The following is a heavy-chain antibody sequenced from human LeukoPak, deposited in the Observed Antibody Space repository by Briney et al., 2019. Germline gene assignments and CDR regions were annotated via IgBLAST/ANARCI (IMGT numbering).Heavy chain of an antibody. CDR3: AREADAFDI. J-gene: IGHJ3*02. V-gene: IGHV3-30*04. Sequence: GGALRLSCAASGFSFNTYVMHGVRQAPGKGREWVAGISQDESNKYYEDSVKGRLTISRENSENTVYLQLNSLRLEDTAVYLCAREADAFDIWGQGTMVTVSS. CDR1: GFSFNTYV. CDR2: ISQDESNK.